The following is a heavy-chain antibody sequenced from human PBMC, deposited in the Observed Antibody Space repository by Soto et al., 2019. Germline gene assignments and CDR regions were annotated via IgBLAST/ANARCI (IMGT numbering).Heavy chain of an antibody. CDR1: GGSVSTGVHD. V-gene: IGHV4-61*08. CDR3: ARGDYTSWDWFDR. CDR2: IYYSGST. J-gene: IGHJ2*01. D-gene: IGHD2-2*01. Sequence: QVQLQESGPGLVKPSETLSLTCTVSVSGGSVSTGVHDWSWIRQPPGKGLEWIGYIYYSGSTNYNPTLKSPVTLPVDTSKNQFSPKLTSVTAADTAVEYCARGDYTSWDWFDRWGRGTLVTVSS.